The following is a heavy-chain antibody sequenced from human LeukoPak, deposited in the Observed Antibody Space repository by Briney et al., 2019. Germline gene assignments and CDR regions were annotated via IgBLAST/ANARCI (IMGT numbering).Heavy chain of an antibody. J-gene: IGHJ4*02. V-gene: IGHV1-18*01. CDR3: ARDRSPTWDLLVYYFEY. CDR2: ISAYNDNT. CDR1: GYTFTSYG. D-gene: IGHD3-10*01. Sequence: GASVKVSCKASGYTFTSYGISWVRQAPGHGLEWMGWISAYNDNTKYAQKLQGRVTMTTDTSTNTAYMQLRSLRSDDTAVYYCARDRSPTWDLLVYYFEYWGQGTLVTVSS.